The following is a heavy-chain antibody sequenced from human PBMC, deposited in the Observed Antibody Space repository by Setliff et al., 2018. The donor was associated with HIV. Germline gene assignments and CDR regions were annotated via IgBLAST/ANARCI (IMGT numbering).Heavy chain of an antibody. V-gene: IGHV3-21*06. CDR3: AKEAEYDYVWGSLIPDN. Sequence: GGSLRLSCAASGFSFSSYSMHWVRQAPGKGLEWVSSISGSGLYMYYADTLKGRITISRDNAKNSLYLQMSGLRAEDTAVYYCAKEAEYDYVWGSLIPDNWGQGTLVTVSS. J-gene: IGHJ4*02. CDR1: GFSFSSYS. D-gene: IGHD3-16*01. CDR2: ISGSGLYM.